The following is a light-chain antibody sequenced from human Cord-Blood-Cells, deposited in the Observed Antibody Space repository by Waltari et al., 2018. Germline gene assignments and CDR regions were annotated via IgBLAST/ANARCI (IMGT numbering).Light chain of an antibody. CDR3: CSYAGSSNVV. V-gene: IGLV2-23*01. J-gene: IGLJ2*01. CDR2: EGS. Sequence: SALTQPASVSGSPGQSITISCTGTSSDVGSYHLFSWYQQHPGKAPKLRIYEGSKRPSGVSNRFSGSKSGNTASLTISGLQAEDEADYYCCSYAGSSNVVFGGGTKLTVL. CDR1: SSDVGSYHL.